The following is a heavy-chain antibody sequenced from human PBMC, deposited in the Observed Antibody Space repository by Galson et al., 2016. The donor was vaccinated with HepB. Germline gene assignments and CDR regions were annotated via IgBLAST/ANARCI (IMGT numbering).Heavy chain of an antibody. V-gene: IGHV3-30*09. CDR2: LLYDGANK. Sequence: SLRLSCAASGLTLSTSSMHWVRQAPGKGLEWVTTLLYDGANKYYADSVQGRIAISRDNSKNEVYLQMDSLRTEDTAVYYCARETNIVGSFDMWGQGTMVTVSS. J-gene: IGHJ3*02. CDR1: GLTLSTSS. D-gene: IGHD3-16*02. CDR3: ARETNIVGSFDM.